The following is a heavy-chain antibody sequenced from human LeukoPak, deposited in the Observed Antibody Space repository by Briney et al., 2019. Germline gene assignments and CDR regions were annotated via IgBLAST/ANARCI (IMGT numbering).Heavy chain of an antibody. Sequence: TGGSLRLSCAASGFTFSSYSMNWVRQAPGKGLEWVSYISSSSSTIYYADSVKGRFTISRDNAKNSLYLQMNSLRAEDTAVYYCARDPSGSYFDPLPFDYWGQGTLVTVSS. V-gene: IGHV3-48*04. CDR2: ISSSSSTI. CDR1: GFTFSSYS. J-gene: IGHJ4*02. D-gene: IGHD1-26*01. CDR3: ARDPSGSYFDPLPFDY.